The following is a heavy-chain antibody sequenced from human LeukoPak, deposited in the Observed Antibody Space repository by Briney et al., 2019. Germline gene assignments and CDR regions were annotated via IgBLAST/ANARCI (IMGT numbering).Heavy chain of an antibody. J-gene: IGHJ4*02. CDR3: ARAFRGIDY. V-gene: IGHV4-61*02. D-gene: IGHD3-16*01. CDR2: IYTSGST. Sequence: SETLSLTCTVSGGSISSGGYYWSWIRQPAGKGLEWIGRIYTSGSTKYNPSLKSRVTISVDTSKNQFSLKLSSVTAADTAVYFCARAFRGIDYWGQGTLVTVSS. CDR1: GGSISSGGYY.